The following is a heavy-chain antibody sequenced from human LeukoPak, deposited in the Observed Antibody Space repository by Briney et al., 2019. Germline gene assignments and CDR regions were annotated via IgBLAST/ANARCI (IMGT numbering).Heavy chain of an antibody. V-gene: IGHV3-13*01. CDR2: IGTAGEI. CDR1: GFTFRSYD. J-gene: IGHJ2*01. Sequence: GRSLRLSCAASGFTFRSYDMHWVRQATGKGLEWVPGIGTAGEIYYPGSVKGRFTISRENGKNSLYLQMNSLRAGDTAVYYCARAAYSSTWYTRYFDLWGRGTLVTVSS. D-gene: IGHD6-13*01. CDR3: ARAAYSSTWYTRYFDL.